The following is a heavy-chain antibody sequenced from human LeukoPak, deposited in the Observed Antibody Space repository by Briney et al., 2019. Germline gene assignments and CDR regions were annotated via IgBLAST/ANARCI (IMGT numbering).Heavy chain of an antibody. D-gene: IGHD6-19*01. CDR3: ARDRPSKQWLAPFDY. V-gene: IGHV1-2*02. CDR2: INPNSGGT. CDR1: GYTFTGYY. J-gene: IGHJ4*02. Sequence: ASVKVSCKASGYTFTGYYMHWVRQAPGQGLEWMGWINPNSGGTNYAQKFQGRVTMTRDTSISTAYMELSRLRSDDTAVYYCARDRPSKQWLAPFDYWGQGTLVTVSS.